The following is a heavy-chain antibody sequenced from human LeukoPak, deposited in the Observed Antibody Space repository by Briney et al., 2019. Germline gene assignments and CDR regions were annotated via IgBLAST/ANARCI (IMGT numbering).Heavy chain of an antibody. Sequence: GGSLRLSCAVSGFTVSDNYMSWVRQAPGKGLEWVSIIYSSGATYYADSVTGRFTVSRDNSKNTLFLQMNSLRGEDTAVYYCARDEQGNGSFDYWGQGTLVTVSS. CDR3: ARDEQGNGSFDY. CDR1: GFTVSDNY. V-gene: IGHV3-66*03. D-gene: IGHD1/OR15-1a*01. J-gene: IGHJ4*02. CDR2: IYSSGAT.